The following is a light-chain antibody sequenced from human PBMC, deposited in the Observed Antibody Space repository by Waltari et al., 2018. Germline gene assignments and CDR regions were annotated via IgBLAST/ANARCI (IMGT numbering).Light chain of an antibody. Sequence: QSALTQPRSVSGSPGQSVTISCTGTSSDVGSYNYVSWYQQDPGKAPKLMICDINKRPSGVPDRFSGSKSGNTASLTISGVQAEDEADYYCCSYVGPNTFWVFGGGTKLTVL. V-gene: IGLV2-11*01. CDR3: CSYVGPNTFWV. CDR1: SSDVGSYNY. J-gene: IGLJ3*02. CDR2: DIN.